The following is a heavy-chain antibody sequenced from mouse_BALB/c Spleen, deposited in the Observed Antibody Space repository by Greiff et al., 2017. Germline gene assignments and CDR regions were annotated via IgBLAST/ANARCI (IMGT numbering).Heavy chain of an antibody. Sequence: EVQLQQSGAELVKPGASVKLSCTASGFNIKDTYMHWVKQRPEQGLEWIGRIDPANGNTKYDPKFQGKATITADTSSNTAYLQLSSLTSEDTAVYYCASHYYGSRAWFAYWGQGTLVTVSA. V-gene: IGHV14-3*02. D-gene: IGHD1-1*01. CDR3: ASHYYGSRAWFAY. CDR2: IDPANGNT. J-gene: IGHJ3*01. CDR1: GFNIKDTY.